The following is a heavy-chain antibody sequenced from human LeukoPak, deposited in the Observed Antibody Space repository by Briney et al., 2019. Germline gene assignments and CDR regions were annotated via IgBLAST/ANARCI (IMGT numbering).Heavy chain of an antibody. J-gene: IGHJ4*02. V-gene: IGHV4-39*07. D-gene: IGHD3-10*01. CDR3: ARDKISGSSFDY. CDR1: GGSISSSSYY. Sequence: SETLSLTCTVSGGSISSSSYYWGWIRQPPGKGLEWIGSIYYSGSTYYNPSLKSRVTISVDTSKNQFSLKLSSVTAADTAVYYCARDKISGSSFDYWGQGTLVTVSS. CDR2: IYYSGST.